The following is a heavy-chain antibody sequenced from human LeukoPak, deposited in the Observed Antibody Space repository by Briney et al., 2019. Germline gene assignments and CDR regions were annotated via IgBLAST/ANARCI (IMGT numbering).Heavy chain of an antibody. J-gene: IGHJ4*02. CDR1: GFTFSSYG. CDR3: AKDTPTFWYDSSGDFDY. CDR2: IRYDGSNK. D-gene: IGHD3-22*01. V-gene: IGHV3-30*02. Sequence: GGSLRLSCAASGFTFSSYGMHWVRQAPGKGLEWVAFIRYDGSNKYYADSVKGRFTISRDNSKNTLYLQMNSLRAEDTAVYYCAKDTPTFWYDSSGDFDYWGQGTLVTVSS.